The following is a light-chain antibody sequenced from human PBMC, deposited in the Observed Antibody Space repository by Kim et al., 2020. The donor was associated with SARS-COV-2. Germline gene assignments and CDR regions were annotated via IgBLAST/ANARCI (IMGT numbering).Light chain of an antibody. CDR2: AAS. Sequence: DIQMTHTPSSVSASVGDSVTITCRASQGISSLLAWYQQKPGKAPKLLMYAASSLQGGVPSRFSGSGSGTDFTLTISSLQPEDIASYYCQQANIFPLTIGGGTKVEIK. CDR1: QGISSL. J-gene: IGKJ4*01. CDR3: QQANIFPLT. V-gene: IGKV1-12*01.